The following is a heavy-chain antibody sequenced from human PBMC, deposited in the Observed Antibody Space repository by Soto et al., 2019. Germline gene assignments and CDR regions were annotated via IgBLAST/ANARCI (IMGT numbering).Heavy chain of an antibody. V-gene: IGHV3-11*01. Sequence: QVQLVESGGGLVKPGGSLRLSCADSGFTFSDYYMSWIRQAPGKGLEWLSYISSSGSTIDYADSVKGRFTISRDNAKNSLYLQMNSLRAEDTAVYYCACLGGDCYLNWFDPWGQGTLVTVSS. CDR2: ISSSGSTI. CDR1: GFTFSDYY. D-gene: IGHD2-21*02. J-gene: IGHJ5*02. CDR3: ACLGGDCYLNWFDP.